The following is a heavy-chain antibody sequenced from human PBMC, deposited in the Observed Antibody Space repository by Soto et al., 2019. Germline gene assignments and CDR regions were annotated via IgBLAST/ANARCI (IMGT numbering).Heavy chain of an antibody. CDR2: IGTAGDT. J-gene: IGHJ5*02. V-gene: IGHV3-13*04. Sequence: EVQLVESGGGLVQPGGSLRLSCAASGFPFSSYDMHWVRQATGKVLEWVSAIGTAGDTYYPCYVKGRLTISRENAKNSLYLQRTSLRAGDTAVYYCARGGGSVATPWFDPWGQGTLVTVSS. D-gene: IGHD5-12*01. CDR1: GFPFSSYD. CDR3: ARGGGSVATPWFDP.